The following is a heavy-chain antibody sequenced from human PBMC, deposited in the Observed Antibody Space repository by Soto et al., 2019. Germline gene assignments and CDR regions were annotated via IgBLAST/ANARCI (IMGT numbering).Heavy chain of an antibody. CDR2: IYHSGNT. J-gene: IGHJ3*02. CDR1: GYSISSGYY. D-gene: IGHD2-21*02. V-gene: IGHV4-38-2*02. CDR3: ARDRGTYCGGDCFSGWAFDI. Sequence: LSLTCAVSGYSISSGYYWGWIRQPPGKGLEWIGSIYHSGNTYYNPSLKSRVTISVDTSKNQFSLKLSSVTAADTAVYYCARDRGTYCGGDCFSGWAFDIWGQGTMVTVSS.